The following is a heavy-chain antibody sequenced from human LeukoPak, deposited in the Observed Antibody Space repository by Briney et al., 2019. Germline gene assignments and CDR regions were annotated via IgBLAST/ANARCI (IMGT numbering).Heavy chain of an antibody. CDR2: IRSTRNNYAT. J-gene: IGHJ3*02. D-gene: IGHD6-13*01. V-gene: IGHV3-73*01. CDR3: SRLEDSSPIEVALDI. Sequence: GGSLRLSCAASGFTFSGSVMHWVRQAAGKGLEWVGRIRSTRNNYATAYAASVKGRFTISRDDSKSTVYLHMDSLKTEDTALYYCSRLEDSSPIEVALDIWGQGTVVTVSS. CDR1: GFTFSGSV.